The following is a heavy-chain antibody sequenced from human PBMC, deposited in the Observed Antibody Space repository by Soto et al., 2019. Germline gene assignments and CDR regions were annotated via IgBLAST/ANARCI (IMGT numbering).Heavy chain of an antibody. CDR1: GDRVPSNSAA. D-gene: IGHD5-18*01. CDR3: ARLHRRGIQLWSSRQRKDV. Sequence: SQTLSLTCAISGDRVPSNSAAWNWIRQSPSRGLEWLGRTYYRSKWYNDYAVSVKSRITINPDTSKNQFSLKLSSVTAADTAVYYCARLHRRGIQLWSSRQRKDVWGQGTTVTVSS. V-gene: IGHV6-1*01. J-gene: IGHJ6*02. CDR2: TYYRSKWYN.